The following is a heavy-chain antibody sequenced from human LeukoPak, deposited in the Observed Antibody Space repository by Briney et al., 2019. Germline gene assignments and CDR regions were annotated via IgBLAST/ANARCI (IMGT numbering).Heavy chain of an antibody. Sequence: SVKVSCKASGGTFSSYAISWVRQAPGQGLEWMGRIIPIFGTANYAQKFQGRVTITTDESTSTAYMELSSLRSEDTAVYYRARDDNPSMVVTAVDYWGQGTLVTVSS. CDR2: IIPIFGTA. D-gene: IGHD4-23*01. CDR1: GGTFSSYA. J-gene: IGHJ4*02. V-gene: IGHV1-69*05. CDR3: ARDDNPSMVVTAVDY.